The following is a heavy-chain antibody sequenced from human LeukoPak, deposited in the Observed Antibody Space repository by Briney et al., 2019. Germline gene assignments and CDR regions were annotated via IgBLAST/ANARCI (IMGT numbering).Heavy chain of an antibody. CDR1: GDSISSSSYF. CDR3: ARMRSFWYFDL. Sequence: SETLSLTCSVSGDSISSSSYFWGWIRQSPGQGLEWIGTSYHTGNTYYNPSLKSRVTISLDTSSNQFSLRLISVIVADTAVYYCARMRSFWYFDLWGRGTLVAVSS. D-gene: IGHD2-15*01. CDR2: SYHTGNT. J-gene: IGHJ2*01. V-gene: IGHV4-39*01.